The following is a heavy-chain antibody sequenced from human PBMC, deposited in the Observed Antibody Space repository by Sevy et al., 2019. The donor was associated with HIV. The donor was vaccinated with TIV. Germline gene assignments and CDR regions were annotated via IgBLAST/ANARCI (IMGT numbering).Heavy chain of an antibody. D-gene: IGHD4-17*01. V-gene: IGHV3-11*01. CDR2: ISSNSYTI. CDR3: ARDHGKDGDLVYYYYGAMED. J-gene: IGHJ6*02. Sequence: GGSLRLSCAASGFSISDYYMSWIRQTPGKGPQWISYISSNSYTIYYTDSVKGRFTISRDNARSSLYLQMNNVKAEDTAIYYCARDHGKDGDLVYYYYGAMEDWGRGTTVTVAS. CDR1: GFSISDYY.